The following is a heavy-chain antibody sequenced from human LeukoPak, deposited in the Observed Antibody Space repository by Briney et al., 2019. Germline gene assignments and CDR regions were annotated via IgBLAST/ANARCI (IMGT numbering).Heavy chain of an antibody. V-gene: IGHV3-23*01. Sequence: QAGGSLRLSCAASGFTFSSYAMSWVRQAPGKGLEWVSGISGSDGSTNYADSVKGRFTISRDNSKNTLYLQMTSLRAEDTAVYYCASRGHVGSGTYSPYDYWGQETLVTVSS. CDR3: ASRGHVGSGTYSPYDY. CDR2: ISGSDGST. J-gene: IGHJ4*02. D-gene: IGHD3-10*01. CDR1: GFTFSSYA.